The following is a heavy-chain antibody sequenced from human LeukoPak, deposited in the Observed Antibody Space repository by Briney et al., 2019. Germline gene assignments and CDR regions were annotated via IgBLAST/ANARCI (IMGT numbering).Heavy chain of an antibody. CDR3: ARGDYRFDY. Sequence: PSETLSLTCTVSGGSISSNYWSWIRQPPGKGLEWIGYIYYSGSTNYNPSLKSRVTISVDTSKNQFSLKLSSVTAADTAVYYCARGDYRFDYWGQGTLVTVSS. CDR2: IYYSGST. D-gene: IGHD4-17*01. V-gene: IGHV4-59*01. CDR1: GGSISSNY. J-gene: IGHJ4*02.